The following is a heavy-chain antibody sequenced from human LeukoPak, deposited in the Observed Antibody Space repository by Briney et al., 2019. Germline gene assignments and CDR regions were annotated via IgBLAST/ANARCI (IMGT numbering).Heavy chain of an antibody. V-gene: IGHV3-23*01. CDR1: GFTFSSYA. CDR2: ISGSGGST. D-gene: IGHD2-15*01. CDR3: AKDKVRGSRSGGSCYSTFDY. Sequence: GGSLRLSCAASGFTFSSYAMSWVRQAPGKGLEWVSAISGSGGSTYYADSVKGRFTISRDNSKNTLYLQMNSLRAEDTAVYYCAKDKVRGSRSGGSCYSTFDYWGQGTLVTVSS. J-gene: IGHJ4*02.